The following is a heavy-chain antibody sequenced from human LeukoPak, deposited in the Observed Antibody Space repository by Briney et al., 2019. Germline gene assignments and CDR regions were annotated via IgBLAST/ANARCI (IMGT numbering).Heavy chain of an antibody. CDR2: MKQDGREI. V-gene: IGHV3-7*01. Sequence: LPGGSLRLSCAASGFTFSSYSMNWVRQAPGKGLEWVANMKQDGREIHYVDSVKGRFTISRDNAKNSLYLQMNSLRAEDTAVYFCARDPYKYKDYGNYGAFDIWGQGTMVTVSS. D-gene: IGHD4-11*01. J-gene: IGHJ3*02. CDR1: GFTFSSYS. CDR3: ARDPYKYKDYGNYGAFDI.